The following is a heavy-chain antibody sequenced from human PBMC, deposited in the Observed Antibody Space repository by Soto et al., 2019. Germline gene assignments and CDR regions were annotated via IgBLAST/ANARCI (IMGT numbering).Heavy chain of an antibody. CDR2: IKEDGSEK. V-gene: IGHV3-7*05. Sequence: EVQLVESGGGLVQPGGSLRLSCTASGFTFSSYWMNWVRQAPGKGLEWVGNIKEDGSEKFYVDSVKGRFTISRDNAKNSLYLDMNRLRVEDTVVYFCARDFGGPWGQGTLVTVSS. D-gene: IGHD1-26*01. CDR1: GFTFSSYW. J-gene: IGHJ5*02. CDR3: ARDFGGP.